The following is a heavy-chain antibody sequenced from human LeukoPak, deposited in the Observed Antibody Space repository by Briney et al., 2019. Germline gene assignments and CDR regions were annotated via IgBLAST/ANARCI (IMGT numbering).Heavy chain of an antibody. D-gene: IGHD6-6*01. V-gene: IGHV4-61*02. J-gene: IGHJ4*02. CDR3: ARAGYSSSWAADY. CDR2: IYTSEST. Sequence: PSQTLSPTCTVSGGSTTSGSYDWSWIRHPAGKGLEWIGRIYTSESTNYNPSLKSRVPISVDTSKNQFSLKLSSGTAADTAVYYCARAGYSSSWAADYWGQGTLVTVPS. CDR1: GGSTTSGSYD.